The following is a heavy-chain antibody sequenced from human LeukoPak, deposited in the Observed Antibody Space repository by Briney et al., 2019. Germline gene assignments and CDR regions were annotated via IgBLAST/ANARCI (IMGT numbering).Heavy chain of an antibody. CDR3: ARAGSITGTTSYFDY. V-gene: IGHV3-48*03. D-gene: IGHD1-7*01. Sequence: GGSLRLSCAASGFTFSSYEINWVRQAPGKGLEWVSYISSSGSTIYYADSVKGRFTISRDNAKNSLYLQMNSLRAEDTAVYYCARAGSITGTTSYFDYWGQACQLSVSS. CDR1: GFTFSSYE. CDR2: ISSSGSTI. J-gene: IGHJ4*02.